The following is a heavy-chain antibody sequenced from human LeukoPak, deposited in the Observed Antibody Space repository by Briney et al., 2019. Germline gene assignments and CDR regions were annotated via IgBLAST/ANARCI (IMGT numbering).Heavy chain of an antibody. J-gene: IGHJ4*02. CDR1: GFTFSSYA. CDR3: AKNQCILPRYFDS. Sequence: GGSLRLSCEASGFTFSSYARSWVRQAPGKGLEWVSDISAGAGNTNYADSVKGRFTISRDNSKNILYLQMNSLTAEDTAVYYCAKNQCILPRYFDSWGQGTLVTVSS. CDR2: ISAGAGNT. V-gene: IGHV3-23*01. D-gene: IGHD1-26*01.